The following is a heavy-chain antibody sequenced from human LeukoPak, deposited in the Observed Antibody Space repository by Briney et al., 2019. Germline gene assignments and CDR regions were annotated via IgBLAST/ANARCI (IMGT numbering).Heavy chain of an antibody. Sequence: SGGSLRLSCAASGFTFSTYNMYWVRQAPGKGLEWVSSISGGSDHIYYADPVKGRFTISRDNAKNSLYLQMNSLRAEDTAVYYCARIGSGWYWDYWGQGTLVTVSS. CDR3: ARIGSGWYWDY. CDR2: ISGGSDHI. J-gene: IGHJ4*02. D-gene: IGHD6-19*01. CDR1: GFTFSTYN. V-gene: IGHV3-21*01.